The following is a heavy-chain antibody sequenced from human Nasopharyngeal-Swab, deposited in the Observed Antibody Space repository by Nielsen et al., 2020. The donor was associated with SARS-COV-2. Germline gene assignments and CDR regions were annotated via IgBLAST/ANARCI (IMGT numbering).Heavy chain of an antibody. V-gene: IGHV3-23*01. CDR1: GFTFSSYA. Sequence: GGSLRLSCAASGFTFSSYAMSWVRQAPGKGLEWVSAISGSGGSTYYADPVKGWFTISRDNSKNTLYLQMNSLRAEDTAVYYCAKDLSQGITGTVPFDYWGQGTLVTVSS. D-gene: IGHD1-20*01. CDR2: ISGSGGST. J-gene: IGHJ4*02. CDR3: AKDLSQGITGTVPFDY.